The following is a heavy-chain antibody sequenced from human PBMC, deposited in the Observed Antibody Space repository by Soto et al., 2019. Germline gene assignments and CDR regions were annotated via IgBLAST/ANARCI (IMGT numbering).Heavy chain of an antibody. CDR2: INPNSGGT. CDR3: ARDSAIAAAASGNYYYYYGMDV. Sequence: ASVKVSCKASGYTFTGYYMHWVRQAPRQGLEWMGWINPNSGGTNYAQKFQGWVTMTRDTSISTAYMELSRLRSDDTAVYYCARDSAIAAAASGNYYYYYGMDVWGQGTTVTVSS. J-gene: IGHJ6*02. CDR1: GYTFTGYY. D-gene: IGHD6-13*01. V-gene: IGHV1-2*04.